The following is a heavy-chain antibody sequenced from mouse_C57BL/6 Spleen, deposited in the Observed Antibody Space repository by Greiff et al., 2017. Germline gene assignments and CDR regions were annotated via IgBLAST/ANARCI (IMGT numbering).Heavy chain of an antibody. Sequence: QVQLKESGAELVKPGASVKISCKASGYAFSSYWMNWVKQRPGKGLEWIGQIYPGDGDTNYNGKFKGKATLTADKSSSTAYMQLSSLTSEDSAVYFCARGAYSTFDYWGQGTTLTVSS. V-gene: IGHV1-80*01. D-gene: IGHD2-5*01. CDR1: GYAFSSYW. J-gene: IGHJ2*01. CDR2: IYPGDGDT. CDR3: ARGAYSTFDY.